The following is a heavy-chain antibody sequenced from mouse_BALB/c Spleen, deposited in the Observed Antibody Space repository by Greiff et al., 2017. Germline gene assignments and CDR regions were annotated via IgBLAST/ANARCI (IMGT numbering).Heavy chain of an antibody. CDR2: IWSDGST. V-gene: IGHV2-6-2*01. CDR1: GFSLTSYG. D-gene: IGHD2-10*02. Sequence: QVQLKQSGPDLVAPSQSLSITCTVSGFSLTSYGVHWVRQPPGKGLEWLVVIWSDGSTTYNSALKSRLSISKDNSKSQVFLKMNSLQTDDTAMYYCARQRYGNYRGYAMDYWGQGTSVTVSS. CDR3: ARQRYGNYRGYAMDY. J-gene: IGHJ4*01.